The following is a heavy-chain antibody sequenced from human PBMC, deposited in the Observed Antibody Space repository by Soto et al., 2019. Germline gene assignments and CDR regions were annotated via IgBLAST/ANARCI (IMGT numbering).Heavy chain of an antibody. V-gene: IGHV1-2*02. J-gene: IGHJ4*02. Sequence: AAVKVSCKASGYTFTGYYMHWVRQAPGQGLEWMGWINPNSGGTNYAQKFQGRVTMTRDTSISTAYMELSRLRSDDTAVYYCARVANYGDYVRLDYWGQGTLVTVSS. CDR3: ARVANYGDYVRLDY. D-gene: IGHD4-17*01. CDR1: GYTFTGYY. CDR2: INPNSGGT.